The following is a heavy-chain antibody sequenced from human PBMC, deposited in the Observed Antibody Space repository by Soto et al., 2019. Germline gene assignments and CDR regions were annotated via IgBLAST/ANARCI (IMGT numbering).Heavy chain of an antibody. CDR1: GYTFTSYG. CDR2: ISPYNGNT. V-gene: IGHV1-18*01. Sequence: QVQLVQSGAEVKKPGASVKVSCKASGYTFTSYGISWVRQAPGQGLEWMGWISPYNGNTNYGQNLPGRVTMTTDTSRSTADMELRSLVSDDTAVYYCARDIDRPGTGAPYWGQGTLVTVSS. D-gene: IGHD7-27*01. CDR3: ARDIDRPGTGAPY. J-gene: IGHJ4*02.